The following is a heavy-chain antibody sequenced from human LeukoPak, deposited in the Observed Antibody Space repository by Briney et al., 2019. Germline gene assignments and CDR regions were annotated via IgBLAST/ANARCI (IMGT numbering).Heavy chain of an antibody. CDR1: GGSISSTSSY. V-gene: IGHV4-39*01. Sequence: SETLSLTCTVSGGSISSTSSYWGWIRQPPGKGLEWIATIYYSGSTYYNASLKSRITVAVDTSKSQFSLKLSSVTAADTAVYYCARLNYYGFDYWGQGTLVTFSS. J-gene: IGHJ4*02. D-gene: IGHD1-26*01. CDR3: ARLNYYGFDY. CDR2: IYYSGST.